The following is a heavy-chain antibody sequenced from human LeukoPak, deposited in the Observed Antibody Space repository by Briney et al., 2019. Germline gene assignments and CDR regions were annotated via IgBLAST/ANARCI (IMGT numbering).Heavy chain of an antibody. CDR3: ARGPSSGWDD. Sequence: SETLSLTCAVYGGSFSGYYWSWIRQPPGKGLEWIGEINHSGSTNYNPSLKSRVTISVDTSKNQFSLKLSSVTAADTAVYYCARGPSSGWDDWGQGTLVTVSS. J-gene: IGHJ4*02. CDR1: GGSFSGYY. D-gene: IGHD6-19*01. V-gene: IGHV4-34*01. CDR2: INHSGST.